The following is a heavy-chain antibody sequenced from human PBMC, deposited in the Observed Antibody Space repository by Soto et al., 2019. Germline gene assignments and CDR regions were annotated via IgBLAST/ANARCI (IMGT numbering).Heavy chain of an antibody. CDR2: ILPSINKT. Sequence: QVQLAQSGPEVKKPGSSVKVACKASGDNFNSFIVNWVRQAPGQGLEWLGRILPSINKTNYGQIFQGRVSISADPSTSTVYLELSGLKSSDTGMYYCVEALGGVRGCWGQGTLVSVSS. CDR3: VEALGGVRGC. D-gene: IGHD6-19*01. V-gene: IGHV1-69*02. CDR1: GDNFNSFI. J-gene: IGHJ4*02.